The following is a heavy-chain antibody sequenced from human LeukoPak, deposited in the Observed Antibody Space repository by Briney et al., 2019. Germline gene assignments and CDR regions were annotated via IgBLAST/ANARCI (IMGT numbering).Heavy chain of an antibody. D-gene: IGHD3-16*01. V-gene: IGHV4-38-2*01. CDR1: GYSISSGYY. J-gene: IGHJ3*01. CDR3: ARHLAS. CDR2: IYHSGST. Sequence: SETLSLTCAVSGYSISSGYYWGWIRPPPGKGLEWIGSIYHSGSTYYNQSLKSRVTISLDTSKNQFSLKLSSVTAADTAVYYCARHLASWGQGTMVTVSS.